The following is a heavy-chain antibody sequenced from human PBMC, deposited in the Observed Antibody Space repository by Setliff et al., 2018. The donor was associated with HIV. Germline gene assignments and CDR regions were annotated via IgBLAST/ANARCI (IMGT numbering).Heavy chain of an antibody. CDR3: ARSMVRGVIDYYSGMDV. D-gene: IGHD3-10*01. Sequence: GASVKVSCKASGGTFSSYAISWVRQAPGQGLEWMGGIIPILGIANCAQKFQGRVTITADKSTSTAYMELSSLRSEDTAVYYCARSMVRGVIDYYSGMDVWGQGTTVTVSS. J-gene: IGHJ6*02. CDR1: GGTFSSYA. V-gene: IGHV1-69*10. CDR2: IIPILGIA.